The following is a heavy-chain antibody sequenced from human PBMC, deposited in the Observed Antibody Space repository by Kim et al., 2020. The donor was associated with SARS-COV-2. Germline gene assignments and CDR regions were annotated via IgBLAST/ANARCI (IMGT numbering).Heavy chain of an antibody. CDR2: IYHSGST. CDR1: GGSISSSNW. J-gene: IGHJ6*02. V-gene: IGHV4-4*02. D-gene: IGHD3-9*01. CDR3: ARNDILTGLYYGMDV. Sequence: SETLSLTCAVSGGSISSSNWWSWVRQPPGKGLEWIGEIYHSGSTNYNPSLKSRVTISVDKSKNQFSLKLSSVTAADTAVYYCARNDILTGLYYGMDVWGQGTTVTVSS.